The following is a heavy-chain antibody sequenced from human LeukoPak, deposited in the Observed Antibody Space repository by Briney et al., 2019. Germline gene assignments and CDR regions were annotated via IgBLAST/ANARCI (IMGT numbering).Heavy chain of an antibody. CDR3: AGTFDYGDYGEYYFDY. D-gene: IGHD4-17*01. J-gene: IGHJ4*02. CDR2: INPNSGGT. V-gene: IGHV1-2*02. CDR1: GYTFTGYY. Sequence: ASVKVSCKASGYTFTGYYMHWVRQAPGQGPEWMGWINPNSGGTNYAQKFQGRVTMTRDTSISTAYMELSRLRSDDTAVYYCAGTFDYGDYGEYYFDYWGQGTLVTVSS.